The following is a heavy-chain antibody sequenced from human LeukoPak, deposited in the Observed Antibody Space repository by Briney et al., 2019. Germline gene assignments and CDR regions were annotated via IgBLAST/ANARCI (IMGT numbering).Heavy chain of an antibody. V-gene: IGHV4-39*01. CDR2: IYYSGTT. D-gene: IGHD1-26*01. Sequence: PSETLSLTCAVSGGSISSSNWWSWIRQPPGKGLGWIGSIYYSGTTYYNPSLKSRVTISVDTSKNQFSLKLSSVTAADTAVYYCVKVGSYWDFDYWGQGTLVTVSS. CDR3: VKVGSYWDFDY. J-gene: IGHJ4*02. CDR1: GGSISSSNW.